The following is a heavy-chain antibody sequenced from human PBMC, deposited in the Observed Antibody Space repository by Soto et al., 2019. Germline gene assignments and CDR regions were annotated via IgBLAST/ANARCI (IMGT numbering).Heavy chain of an antibody. V-gene: IGHV1-69*11. CDR2: NIPSPGTA. CDR3: ARSQGSSTSLEIYYYYYYGMDV. D-gene: IGHD2-2*01. J-gene: IGHJ6*02. CDR1: GGTFGSYA. Sequence: QVQLVQSGAEVKKPGSSVKVSCKASGGTFGSYAISWVRQAPGQGLEWMGRNIPSPGTANYAQKFQGRVTIAADESTSTAYMELSSLRSEDTAGYYCARSQGSSTSLEIYYYYYYGMDVWGQGTMVTVSS.